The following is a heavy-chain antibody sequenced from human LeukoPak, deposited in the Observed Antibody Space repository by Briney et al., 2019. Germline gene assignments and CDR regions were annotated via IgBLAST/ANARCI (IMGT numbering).Heavy chain of an antibody. D-gene: IGHD4-17*01. Sequence: PSETLSLTCAVYGGSFSGYYWSWIRQPPGKGLEWIGYIYYSGSTNYNPSLKSRVTISVDTSKNQFSLKLSSVTAADTAVYYCARLADYGDYDDYWGQGTLVTVSS. CDR1: GGSFSGYY. V-gene: IGHV4-59*08. CDR3: ARLADYGDYDDY. CDR2: IYYSGST. J-gene: IGHJ4*02.